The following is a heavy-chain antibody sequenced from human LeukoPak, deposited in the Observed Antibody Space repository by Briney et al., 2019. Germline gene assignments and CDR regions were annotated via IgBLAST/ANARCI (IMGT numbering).Heavy chain of an antibody. J-gene: IGHJ4*02. CDR2: IIPIFGTA. D-gene: IGHD4-17*01. Sequence: ASVEVSCKASGGTFSSYAISWVRQAPGQGLEWMGGIIPIFGTANYAQKFQGRVTITTDESTSTAYMELSSLRSEDTAVYYCASRAAIMTTVTRRTPFGWDYWGQGTLVTVSS. V-gene: IGHV1-69*05. CDR3: ASRAAIMTTVTRRTPFGWDY. CDR1: GGTFSSYA.